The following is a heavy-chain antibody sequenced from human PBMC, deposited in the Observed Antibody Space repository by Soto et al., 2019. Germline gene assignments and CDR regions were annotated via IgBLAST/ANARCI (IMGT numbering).Heavy chain of an antibody. CDR3: GRVRVDKAEGWFDP. D-gene: IGHD5-18*01. J-gene: IGHJ5*02. CDR2: IDPSDSYA. V-gene: IGHV5-10-1*01. CDR1: GYSFSSFW. Sequence: GESLKIYCKVSGYSFSSFWITWVRQMPGKGLEWMGRIDPSDSYANYSPSFQGHVTFSADKSINTAYLQWSSLKASDTAMYYCGRVRVDKAEGWFDPWGQGTLVTVSS.